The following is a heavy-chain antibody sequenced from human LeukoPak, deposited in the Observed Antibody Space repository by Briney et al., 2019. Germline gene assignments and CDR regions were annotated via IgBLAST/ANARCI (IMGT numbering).Heavy chain of an antibody. D-gene: IGHD6-13*01. CDR1: GGSISSYY. J-gene: IGHJ4*02. V-gene: IGHV4-59*01. CDR2: IYYSGST. CDR3: ARYSSSWYFDY. Sequence: ETLSLTCTVSGGSISSYYWSWIRQPPGKGLEWIGYIYYSGSTNYNPSLKSRVTISVDTSKNQFSLKLSSVTAADTAVYYCARYSSSWYFDYWGQGTLVTVSS.